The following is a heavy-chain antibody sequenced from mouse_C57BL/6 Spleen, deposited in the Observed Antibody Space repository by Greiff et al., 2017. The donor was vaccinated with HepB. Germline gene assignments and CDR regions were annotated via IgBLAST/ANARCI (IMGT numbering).Heavy chain of an antibody. CDR3: ARRGMITTVVRDYAMDY. D-gene: IGHD1-1*01. V-gene: IGHV14-3*01. J-gene: IGHJ4*01. Sequence: VQLQQSVAELVRPGASVKLSCTASGFNIKNTYMHWVKQRPEQGLEWIGRIDPANGNTKYAPKFQGKATITADTSSNTAYLQLSSLTSEDTAIYYCARRGMITTVVRDYAMDYWGQGTSVTVSS. CDR2: IDPANGNT. CDR1: GFNIKNTY.